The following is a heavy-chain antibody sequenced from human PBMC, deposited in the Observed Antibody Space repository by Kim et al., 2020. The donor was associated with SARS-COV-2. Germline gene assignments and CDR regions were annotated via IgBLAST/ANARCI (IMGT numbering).Heavy chain of an antibody. CDR3: AGLRDERFLEWLSFDY. J-gene: IGHJ4*02. D-gene: IGHD3-3*01. Sequence: SVKSRVTISVDTSKNQFYLKLSSVTAADTAVYYCAGLRDERFLEWLSFDYWGQGTLVTVSS. V-gene: IGHV4-39*01.